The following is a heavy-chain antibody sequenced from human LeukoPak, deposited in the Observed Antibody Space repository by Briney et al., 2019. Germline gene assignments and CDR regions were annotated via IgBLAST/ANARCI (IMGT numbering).Heavy chain of an antibody. Sequence: GGSLRLSCAASEFTFSTYPMSWVRQAPGKGLEWVSLISDGAATTYYADSVKGRFTISRGNSKNTPYLQMISLRAEDTAVYYCANLNSGYATDFWGQGTLVTVSS. CDR2: ISDGAATT. CDR3: ANLNSGYATDF. CDR1: EFTFSTYP. D-gene: IGHD5-12*01. J-gene: IGHJ4*02. V-gene: IGHV3-23*01.